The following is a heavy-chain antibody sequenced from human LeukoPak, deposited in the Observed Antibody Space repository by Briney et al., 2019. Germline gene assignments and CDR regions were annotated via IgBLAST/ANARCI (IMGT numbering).Heavy chain of an antibody. CDR2: IYYTGST. D-gene: IGHD3-10*01. V-gene: IGHV4-59*01. CDR3: ARYGSGSYRQFDY. J-gene: IGHJ4*02. CDR1: GGSISSYY. Sequence: PSETLSLTCTVSGGSISSYYWSWTRQPPGKGLEWIGYIYYTGSTNYNPSLKSRVTISVDTSKNQVSLKLTSVTAADTAVYYCARYGSGSYRQFDYWGQGTLVTVSS.